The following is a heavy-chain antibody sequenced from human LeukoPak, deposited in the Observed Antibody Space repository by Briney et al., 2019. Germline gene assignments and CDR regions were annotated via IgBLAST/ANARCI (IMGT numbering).Heavy chain of an antibody. V-gene: IGHV3-48*01. CDR1: GFTFSSYS. CDR2: ISSSSSTI. J-gene: IGHJ4*02. CDR3: ARDSMVRGVIPFDY. D-gene: IGHD3-10*01. Sequence: QPGGSLRLSCAASGFTFSSYSMNWVRQAPGKGLEWVSYISSSSSTIYYADSVKGRFTISRDNAKNSLYLQMNSLRAEDTAVYYCARDSMVRGVIPFDYWGQGTLVTASS.